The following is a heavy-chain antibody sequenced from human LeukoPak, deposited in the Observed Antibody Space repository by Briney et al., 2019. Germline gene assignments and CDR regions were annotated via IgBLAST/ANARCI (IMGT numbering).Heavy chain of an antibody. D-gene: IGHD1-26*01. J-gene: IGHJ6*03. CDR3: ARGGSEGATNYYYYMDV. CDR2: ISSSSSYI. CDR1: GFTFSTYN. V-gene: IGHV3-21*01. Sequence: GGSLRLSCAASGFTFSTYNMNWVRQAPGKGLEWVSSISSSSSYIYYADSVKGRFTISRDNAKNSLYLQMNSLRAEDTAVYYCARGGSEGATNYYYYMDVWGKGTTVTVSS.